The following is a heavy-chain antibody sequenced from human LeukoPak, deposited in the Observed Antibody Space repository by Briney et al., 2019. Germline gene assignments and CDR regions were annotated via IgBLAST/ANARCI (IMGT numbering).Heavy chain of an antibody. V-gene: IGHV3-74*01. J-gene: IGHJ4*02. CDR1: GFTFSSYW. CDR3: ATLDSSGYWAQVDY. D-gene: IGHD3-22*01. Sequence: GGSLRLSCAASGFTFSSYWMHWVRQAPGKGLVWVSRINSDGSSTSYADSVKGRFTIPRDNAKNTLYLQMNSLRAEDTAVHYCATLDSSGYWAQVDYWGQGTLVTVSS. CDR2: INSDGSST.